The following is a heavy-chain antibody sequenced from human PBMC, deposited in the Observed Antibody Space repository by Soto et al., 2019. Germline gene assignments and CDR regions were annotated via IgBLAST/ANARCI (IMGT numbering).Heavy chain of an antibody. D-gene: IGHD3-3*01. Sequence: PGGSLRLSCAASGFTFSSYGMHWVRQAPGKGLEWVAVIWYDGSNKYYADSVKGRFTISRDNSKNTLYLQMNSLRAEDTAVYYCARGNYDFWSGYSDGNSELDYWGQGTLVTVSS. CDR1: GFTFSSYG. V-gene: IGHV3-33*01. CDR3: ARGNYDFWSGYSDGNSELDY. J-gene: IGHJ4*02. CDR2: IWYDGSNK.